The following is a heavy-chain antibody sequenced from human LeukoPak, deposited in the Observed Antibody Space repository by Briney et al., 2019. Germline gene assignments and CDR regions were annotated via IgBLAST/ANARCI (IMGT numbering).Heavy chain of an antibody. CDR1: GFTFSTYV. J-gene: IGHJ4*02. CDR2: IDRAGSIDT. D-gene: IGHD1-1*01. V-gene: IGHV3-23*01. Sequence: PGRSLRLSCAASGFTFSTYVMKWVRQTPERGLEWVSTIDRAGSIDTHYADSVRGRFIISRDNSKNTLYLQMNSLRAEDTAVYYCAIDVQDDLDFWGQGTLVTVSS. CDR3: AIDVQDDLDF.